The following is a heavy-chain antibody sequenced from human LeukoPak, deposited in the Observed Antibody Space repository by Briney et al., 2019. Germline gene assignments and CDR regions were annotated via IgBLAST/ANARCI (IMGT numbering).Heavy chain of an antibody. D-gene: IGHD5-18*01. CDR2: IYYTET. V-gene: IGHV4-59*02. CDR1: GGSVSNYY. Sequence: SSETLSLTCTVSGGSVSNYYWSWIRQSPGKGLEWIGYIYYTETSYNPSLKSRVTISADTSKNQFSLKLYSVTAADTAVYYCARGRRRYSYGYGGKLNWFDPWGQGTLVTVSS. J-gene: IGHJ5*02. CDR3: ARGRRRYSYGYGGKLNWFDP.